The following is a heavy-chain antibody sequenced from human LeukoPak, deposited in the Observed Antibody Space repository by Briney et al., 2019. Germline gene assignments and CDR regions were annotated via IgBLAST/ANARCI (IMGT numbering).Heavy chain of an antibody. D-gene: IGHD3-22*01. V-gene: IGHV4-39*07. CDR3: ARVPPPYYYDSSGYYGT. CDR1: GGSISSSSYY. Sequence: PSETLSLTCTVSGGSISSSSYYWGWIRQPPGKGLEWIGSIYYSGSTYYNPSLKSRVTISVDTSKNQFSLKLSSVTAADTAVYYCARVPPPYYYDSSGYYGTWGQGTLVTVSS. J-gene: IGHJ5*02. CDR2: IYYSGST.